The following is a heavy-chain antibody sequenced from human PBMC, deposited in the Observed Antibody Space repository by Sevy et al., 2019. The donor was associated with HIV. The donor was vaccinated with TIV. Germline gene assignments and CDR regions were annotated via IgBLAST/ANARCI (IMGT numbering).Heavy chain of an antibody. CDR2: IHPADSDT. V-gene: IGHV5-51*01. J-gene: IGHJ4*02. CDR3: TRHSPFTGDILTGYLDY. Sequence: GESLKISCKISGYTFTNYWIAWVRLMPGRGLEWMGVIHPADSDTRYSPSFQGHVTISADQSSSTTYLQWSSLEASHSAMYYGTRHSPFTGDILTGYLDYWGQGTLVTVSS. CDR1: GYTFTNYW. D-gene: IGHD3-9*01.